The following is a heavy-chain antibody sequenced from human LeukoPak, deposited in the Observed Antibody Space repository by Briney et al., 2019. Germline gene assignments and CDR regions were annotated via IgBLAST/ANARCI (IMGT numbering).Heavy chain of an antibody. CDR2: ISSSSSYI. J-gene: IGHJ4*02. Sequence: KPGGSLRLSCAASGFTFSSYSMNWVRQAPGKGLEWVSSISSSSSYIYYADSVKGRFTISRDNAKNSLYLQMNSLRAEDTAVYYCARGEVYDFWSGYPTPSTDFDYWGQGTLVTVSS. D-gene: IGHD3-3*01. CDR3: ARGEVYDFWSGYPTPSTDFDY. V-gene: IGHV3-21*01. CDR1: GFTFSSYS.